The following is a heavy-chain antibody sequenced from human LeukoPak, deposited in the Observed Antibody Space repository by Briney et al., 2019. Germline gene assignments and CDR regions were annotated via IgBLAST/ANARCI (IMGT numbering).Heavy chain of an antibody. CDR3: ARTVYYYDSSGYYHGAYFDY. CDR1: GVSFSGYY. J-gene: IGHJ4*02. V-gene: IGHV4-34*01. CDR2: INHSGCT. Sequence: SSGTLSLTCAVYGVSFSGYYWSWIRQPPGKGLEWIGEINHSGCTNYSPSLKSRVTISVDTSKNQFSLKLSSVTAAGTAVYYCARTVYYYDSSGYYHGAYFDYWGQGTLVTVSS. D-gene: IGHD3-22*01.